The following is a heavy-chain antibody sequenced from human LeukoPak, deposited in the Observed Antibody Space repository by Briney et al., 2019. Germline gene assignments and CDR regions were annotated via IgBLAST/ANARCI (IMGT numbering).Heavy chain of an antibody. CDR3: TLVPQGIAAAGTRAP. V-gene: IGHV3-15*01. J-gene: IGHJ5*02. CDR2: IKSKTDGGTT. CDR1: GFTFSTAW. D-gene: IGHD6-13*01. Sequence: GGSLRLSCVVSGFTFSTAWMSWVRQAPGKGLEWVGRIKSKTDGGTTDYAAPVKGRFTIPRDDSKNTLYLQMNGLKTEDTAVYYCTLVPQGIAAAGTRAPWGQGTLVTVSS.